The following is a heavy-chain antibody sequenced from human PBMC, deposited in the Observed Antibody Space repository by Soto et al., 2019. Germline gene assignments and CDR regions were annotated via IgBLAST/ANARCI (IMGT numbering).Heavy chain of an antibody. Sequence: GESLKISCKGSGYIFTSYWISWVRQMPGKGLEWMGRIDPSDSYTNYSPSFQGHVTISADKSISTAYLQWSSLKASDTAMYYCAISILIWLGQLSWFDPWCQGILVTVS. D-gene: IGHD3-10*01. J-gene: IGHJ5*02. CDR2: IDPSDSYT. CDR3: AISILIWLGQLSWFDP. CDR1: GYIFTSYW. V-gene: IGHV5-10-1*01.